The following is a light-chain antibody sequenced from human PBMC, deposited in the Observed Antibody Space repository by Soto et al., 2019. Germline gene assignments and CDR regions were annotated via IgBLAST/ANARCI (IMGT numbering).Light chain of an antibody. CDR3: QQSYSTPGT. CDR2: AAS. J-gene: IGKJ1*01. V-gene: IGKV1-39*01. Sequence: DIQMTQSPSSLSASVGDRVTITCRASQSISSYLNWYQQKPGKAPKLLIYAASSLQSGVPSRFSSSGSGTDFTLTISSLQPEDFSTYYCQQSYSTPGTFGQGTKVDIK. CDR1: QSISSY.